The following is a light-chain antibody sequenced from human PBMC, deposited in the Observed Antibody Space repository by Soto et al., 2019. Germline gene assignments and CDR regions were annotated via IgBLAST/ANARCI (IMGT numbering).Light chain of an antibody. CDR2: AAS. Sequence: DIRMTQSPSSLSASVGDRVTITCRASASISNYLNWYQQTPGKAPNLLIYAASSLQSGVPSRFSGSGSGTDFTLTISSLQPEDFATYYCQQSYITPWTFGQGTMVDIK. J-gene: IGKJ1*01. V-gene: IGKV1-39*01. CDR3: QQSYITPWT. CDR1: ASISNY.